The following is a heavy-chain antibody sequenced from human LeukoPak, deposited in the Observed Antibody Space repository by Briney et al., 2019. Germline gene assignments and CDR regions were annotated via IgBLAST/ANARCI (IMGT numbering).Heavy chain of an antibody. V-gene: IGHV4-59*01. J-gene: IGHJ3*02. Sequence: PSETLSLTCTVSGGSISSYYWSWIRQPPGKGLEWIGYIYYSGSPNYNPSLKSRLTISVDTSKNQFSLKLSSVTAADTAVYYCASLTVTSDAFDIWGQGTMVTVSS. CDR2: IYYSGSP. CDR1: GGSISSYY. D-gene: IGHD4-17*01. CDR3: ASLTVTSDAFDI.